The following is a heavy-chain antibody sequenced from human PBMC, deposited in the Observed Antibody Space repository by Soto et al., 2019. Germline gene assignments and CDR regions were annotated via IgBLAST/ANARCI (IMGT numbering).Heavy chain of an antibody. CDR1: GYTFTSYG. CDR3: ARDRGYCSSASCPETYYYGMDV. D-gene: IGHD2-2*01. CDR2: ISAYNGNT. Sequence: ASVKVSCKASGYTFTSYGISWVRQAPGQGLEWMGWISAYNGNTNYAQKLQGRVTMTTDTSTSKAYMELRSLRTDDTAVYYCARDRGYCSSASCPETYYYGMDVWGQGTTVTVSS. J-gene: IGHJ6*02. V-gene: IGHV1-18*01.